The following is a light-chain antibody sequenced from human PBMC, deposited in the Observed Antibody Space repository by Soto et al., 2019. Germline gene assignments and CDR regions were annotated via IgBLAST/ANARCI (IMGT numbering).Light chain of an antibody. CDR2: DAS. CDR1: QSVSSY. V-gene: IGKV3-11*01. Sequence: EIVLTHSPATLSLSPGERATLSCSASQSVSSYLAWYQQKPGQALRLLIYDASNRATGIPARFSGSGSGTDFTLTISSLEPEDFAVYYCQQRSNWPPLTFGGGTKVDIK. J-gene: IGKJ4*01. CDR3: QQRSNWPPLT.